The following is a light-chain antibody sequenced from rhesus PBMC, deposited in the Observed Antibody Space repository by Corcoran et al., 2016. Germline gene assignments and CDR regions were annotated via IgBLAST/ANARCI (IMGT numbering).Light chain of an antibody. CDR1: QTIHSW. J-gene: IGKJ4*01. CDR3: HHYSSSPLT. V-gene: IGKV1-22*01. Sequence: DIQMTQSPSSLSASVGDTVTITCRASQTIHSWLAWYQPKPGKAPKILIYKAATLESGVPSRFSGSGSGTDVTLTISSLQSEDFATYYCHHYSSSPLTFGGGTKVEL. CDR2: KAA.